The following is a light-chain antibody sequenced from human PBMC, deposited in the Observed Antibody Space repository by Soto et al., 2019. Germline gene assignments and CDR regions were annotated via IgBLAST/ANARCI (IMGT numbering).Light chain of an antibody. V-gene: IGLV2-14*01. CDR3: TSYTTSSTLV. CDR1: SSDIGGYNF. Sequence: QSALTQPASVSGSPGQSITISCTGTSSDIGGYNFVSWYRQHPGKAPKLLIYAVTNRPSGIPDRFSGSKSGNTASLTISGLQAEDEADYYCTSYTTSSTLVFGGGTKATVL. J-gene: IGLJ2*01. CDR2: AVT.